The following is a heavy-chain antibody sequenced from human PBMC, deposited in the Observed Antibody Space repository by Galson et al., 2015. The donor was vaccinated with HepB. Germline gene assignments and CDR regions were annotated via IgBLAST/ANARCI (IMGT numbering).Heavy chain of an antibody. CDR1: GFTFSSYG. D-gene: IGHD4-17*01. V-gene: IGHV3-30*18. Sequence: SLRLSCAASGFTFSSYGMHWVRQAPGKGLEWVAVISYDGSNKYYADSVKGRFTISRDNSKNTLYLQMNSLRAEDTAVYYCAKGGAQPDYWGQGTLVTVSS. J-gene: IGHJ4*02. CDR2: ISYDGSNK. CDR3: AKGGAQPDY.